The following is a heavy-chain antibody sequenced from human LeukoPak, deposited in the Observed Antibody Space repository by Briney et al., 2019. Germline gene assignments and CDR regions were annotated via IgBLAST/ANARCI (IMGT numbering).Heavy chain of an antibody. Sequence: SETLSLTCTVSGGSISSGGYYWSWIRQHPGKGLEWIGYIYYSGSTYYNPSLKSRVTISVDTSKNQFSLKLSSVTAADTAVYYCARGSQLVSEAFDIWGQGTMVTVSS. CDR1: GGSISSGGYY. D-gene: IGHD3-10*01. CDR2: IYYSGST. CDR3: ARGSQLVSEAFDI. J-gene: IGHJ3*02. V-gene: IGHV4-31*03.